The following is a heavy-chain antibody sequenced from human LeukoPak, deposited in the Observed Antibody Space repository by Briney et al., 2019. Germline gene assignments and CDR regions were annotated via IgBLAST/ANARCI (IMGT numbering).Heavy chain of an antibody. J-gene: IGHJ6*03. CDR2: ISAYNGNT. CDR1: GYTFTSYG. Sequence: ASVKVSCKASGYTFTSYGISWVRQAPGQGLEWMGWISAYNGNTNYAQKLQGRVTMTTDTSTSTAYMELRSLRSDDTAVYYCARDVTMVREAPGSDRYYYYMDVWGKGTTVTVSS. V-gene: IGHV1-18*01. D-gene: IGHD3-10*01. CDR3: ARDVTMVREAPGSDRYYYYMDV.